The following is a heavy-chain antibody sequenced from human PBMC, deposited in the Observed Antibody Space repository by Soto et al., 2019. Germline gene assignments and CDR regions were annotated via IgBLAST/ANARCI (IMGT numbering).Heavy chain of an antibody. V-gene: IGHV3-53*01. CDR2: IYSSGNT. CDR3: ASLGYSDSSFAFDF. J-gene: IGHJ3*01. Sequence: PGGSLRLSCAASGFTVSTNYMNWVRQAPGKGLEWVSVIYSSGNTYYADSVKGRFTISRDNSKNTLYLQMNSLRAGDTAVYYCASLGYSDSSFAFDFWGQGTMVTVSS. CDR1: GFTVSTNY. D-gene: IGHD5-12*01.